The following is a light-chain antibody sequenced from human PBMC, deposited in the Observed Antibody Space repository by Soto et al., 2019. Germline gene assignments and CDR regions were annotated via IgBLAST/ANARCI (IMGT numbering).Light chain of an antibody. Sequence: QSVLTQPPSASGSPGQSVTISCTGTSSDVGGYNYVSWYQQHPGKAPKLMIYEVSKRPSGVPDRFSGSQSGNTASLTVSGLQAEDEADYYCSSNAGSNNVIFGGGTKLTVL. CDR3: SSNAGSNNVI. V-gene: IGLV2-8*01. J-gene: IGLJ2*01. CDR2: EVS. CDR1: SSDVGGYNY.